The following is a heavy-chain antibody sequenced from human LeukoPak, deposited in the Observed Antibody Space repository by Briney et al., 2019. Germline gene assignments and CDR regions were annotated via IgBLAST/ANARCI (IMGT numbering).Heavy chain of an antibody. CDR2: ISGSGGST. V-gene: IGHV3-23*01. Sequence: GASLRLSCVASGFTFSSYAMSWVRQAPGKGLEWASTISGSGGSTYYADSVKGRFTISRDNSKNTLYLQMNSLRVEDTAVYYCAKDRSVGVAIYYYYGMDVWGQGTTVTVSS. CDR3: AKDRSVGVAIYYYYGMDV. CDR1: GFTFSSYA. D-gene: IGHD3-3*01. J-gene: IGHJ6*02.